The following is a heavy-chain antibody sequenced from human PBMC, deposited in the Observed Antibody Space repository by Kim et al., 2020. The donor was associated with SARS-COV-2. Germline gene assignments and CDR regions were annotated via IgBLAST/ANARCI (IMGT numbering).Heavy chain of an antibody. CDR1: GFTFSSYS. V-gene: IGHV3-48*04. CDR3: ARESLDYYDSSGYYYLDY. Sequence: GGSLRLSCAASGFTFSSYSMNWVRQAPGKGLEWVSSISSRSYTMYYADSVKGRFTISRDNAKNSLYLQMNSLRAEDTAVYYCARESLDYYDSSGYYYLDYWGQGTLVTVSS. CDR2: ISSRSYTM. J-gene: IGHJ4*02. D-gene: IGHD3-22*01.